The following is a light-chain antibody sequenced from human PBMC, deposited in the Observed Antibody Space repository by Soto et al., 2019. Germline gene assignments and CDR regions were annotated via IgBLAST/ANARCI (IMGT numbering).Light chain of an antibody. CDR1: QSISSNY. Sequence: DIVMTQSPGTLSLSPGEIATLSFSASQSISSNYLAWYQQKPGQAPRLLIHGASTRATGVPDRFSGSGSGTDFTLTISRLEPEDFAVYHCQQYGSLSWTFGQGTKVDIK. CDR3: QQYGSLSWT. CDR2: GAS. J-gene: IGKJ1*01. V-gene: IGKV3-20*01.